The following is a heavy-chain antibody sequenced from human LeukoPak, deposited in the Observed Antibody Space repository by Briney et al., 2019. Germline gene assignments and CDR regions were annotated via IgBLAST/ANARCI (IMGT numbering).Heavy chain of an antibody. D-gene: IGHD1-26*01. CDR3: ARVLTSGSSCGMDV. Sequence: ASVKVSCKASGYTFTSHGISWVRQAPGQGLEWMGWISAYNGNTNYAQKLQGRVTMTTDTSTSTAYMELRSLRSDDTAVYYCARVLTSGSSCGMDVWGQGTTVTVSS. J-gene: IGHJ6*02. CDR1: GYTFTSHG. CDR2: ISAYNGNT. V-gene: IGHV1-18*01.